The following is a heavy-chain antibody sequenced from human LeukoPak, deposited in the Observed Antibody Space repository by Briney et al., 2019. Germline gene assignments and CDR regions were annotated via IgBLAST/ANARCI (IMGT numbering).Heavy chain of an antibody. Sequence: ASVKVSCKASGYTFTGYYMHWVRQAPGQGLEWMGWINPNSGGTNYAQKFQGRVTMTRDTAISTAYMELSRLRSDDTAVYYCAREPAQAAALDYWGQGTLVTVSS. CDR2: INPNSGGT. D-gene: IGHD6-13*01. V-gene: IGHV1-2*02. CDR3: AREPAQAAALDY. CDR1: GYTFTGYY. J-gene: IGHJ4*02.